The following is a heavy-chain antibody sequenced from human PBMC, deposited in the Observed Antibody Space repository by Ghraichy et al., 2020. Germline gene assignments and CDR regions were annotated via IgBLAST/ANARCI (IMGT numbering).Heavy chain of an antibody. Sequence: GGSLRLSCAASGFTFSSYGMHWVRQAPGKGLEWVAVIWYDGSNKYYADSVKGRFTISRDNSKNTLYLQMNSLRAEDTAVYYCARDRGIAVAGTETDAFDIWGQGTMVTVSS. V-gene: IGHV3-33*01. D-gene: IGHD6-19*01. CDR2: IWYDGSNK. CDR3: ARDRGIAVAGTETDAFDI. J-gene: IGHJ3*02. CDR1: GFTFSSYG.